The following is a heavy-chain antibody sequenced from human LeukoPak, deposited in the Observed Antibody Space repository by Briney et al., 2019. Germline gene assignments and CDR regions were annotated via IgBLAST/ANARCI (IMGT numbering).Heavy chain of an antibody. D-gene: IGHD2-21*02. V-gene: IGHV4-4*07. Sequence: SETLSLTCTVSGGSISSYYWSWIRQPAGKGLEWIGRIYTSGSTNYNPSLKSRVTMSVDTSKNQFSLKLSSVTAADTAVYYCARGGSTDSIHSCGGNCYFLDYWGQGTLVTVSS. CDR3: ARGGSTDSIHSCGGNCYFLDY. J-gene: IGHJ4*02. CDR1: GGSISSYY. CDR2: IYTSGST.